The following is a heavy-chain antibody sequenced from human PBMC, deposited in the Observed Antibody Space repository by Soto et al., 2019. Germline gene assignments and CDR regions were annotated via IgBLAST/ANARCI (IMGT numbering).Heavy chain of an antibody. V-gene: IGHV3-11*05. CDR3: ARVAYDAFDI. J-gene: IGHJ3*02. D-gene: IGHD3-16*01. CDR2: ISSSRSYT. CDR1: GFTFSDYY. Sequence: QVQLVESGGGLVKPGGSLRLSCAASGFTFSDYYMNWIRQAPGKGLEWVSYISSSRSYTNYADSVKGRFTISRDNAKNSLYLQMNSLRAEDNAVYYCARVAYDAFDIWGQGTMVTVSS.